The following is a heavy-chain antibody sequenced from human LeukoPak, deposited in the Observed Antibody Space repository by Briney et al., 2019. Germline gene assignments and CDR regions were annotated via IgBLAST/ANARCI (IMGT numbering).Heavy chain of an antibody. CDR2: MNPNSGNT. CDR3: ARISSKGKQQLVRRGFDY. CDR1: GYTFTSYD. J-gene: IGHJ4*02. V-gene: IGHV1-8*01. Sequence: ASVKVSCKASGYTFTSYDINWVRQATGQGLEWMGWMNPNSGNTGYAQKFQGRVTMTRNTSISTAYMELSSLRSEDTAMYYCARISSKGKQQLVRRGFDYWGQGTLVTVSS. D-gene: IGHD6-13*01.